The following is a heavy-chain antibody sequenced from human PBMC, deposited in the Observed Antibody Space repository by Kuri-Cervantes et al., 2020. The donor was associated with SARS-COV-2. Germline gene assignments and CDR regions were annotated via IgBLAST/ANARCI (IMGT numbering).Heavy chain of an antibody. D-gene: IGHD7-27*01. Sequence: SETLSLTCTVSGGSISSHYWSWIRQPPGKGLEWIGYIYYSGSTNYNPSLKSRVTISEDTSKNQFSLKLSSVTAADTAVYYCARARPSPGLGIFDYWGQGTLVTVSS. CDR2: IYYSGST. CDR3: ARARPSPGLGIFDY. J-gene: IGHJ4*02. V-gene: IGHV4-59*08. CDR1: GGSISSHY.